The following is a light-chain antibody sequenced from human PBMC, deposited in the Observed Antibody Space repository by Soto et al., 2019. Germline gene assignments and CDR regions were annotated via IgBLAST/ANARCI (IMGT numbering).Light chain of an antibody. CDR2: GAS. CDR3: LPDGRSPST. J-gene: IGKJ2*01. Sequence: EIVLTQSPGTLSLSPGERATLSCRASQSVSSSYLAWYQQKPGQAPRPLIYGASSRATGIPDRFSGSGSGTDSTLTISRLEPEDFAVHYFLPDGRSPSTFGQGTKLASK. CDR1: QSVSSSY. V-gene: IGKV3-20*01.